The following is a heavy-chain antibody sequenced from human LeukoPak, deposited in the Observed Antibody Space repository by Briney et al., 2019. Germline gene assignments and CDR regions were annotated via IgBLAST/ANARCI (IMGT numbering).Heavy chain of an antibody. D-gene: IGHD1-26*01. J-gene: IGHJ4*02. Sequence: PSETLSLTCTVSGGSISSYYWSWIRQPAGKGLEWIGRIYSRGSTNYNPSLKSRVTISVDTSKNQFSLKLSSVTAADTAVYYCASLRERSYYARGFDYWGQGTLVTVSS. CDR3: ASLRERSYYARGFDY. V-gene: IGHV4-4*07. CDR2: IYSRGST. CDR1: GGSISSYY.